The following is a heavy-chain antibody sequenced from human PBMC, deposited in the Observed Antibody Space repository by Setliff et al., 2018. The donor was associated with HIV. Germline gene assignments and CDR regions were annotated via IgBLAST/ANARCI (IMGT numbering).Heavy chain of an antibody. D-gene: IGHD3-10*01. CDR1: GFTFHDYG. CDR2: INWHGVSP. CDR3: ARDQVAHYYGSGIDY. V-gene: IGHV3-20*04. Sequence: GGSLRLSCAASGFTFHDYGMGWVRQAPGAGLEWISGINWHGVSPGYADSVRGRFIISRDNAKNSLYLQMNSLRAEDTALYYCARDQVAHYYGSGIDYWGQGTLVTVSS. J-gene: IGHJ4*02.